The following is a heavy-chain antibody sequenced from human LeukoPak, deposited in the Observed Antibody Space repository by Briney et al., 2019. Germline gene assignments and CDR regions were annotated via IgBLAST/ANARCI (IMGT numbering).Heavy chain of an antibody. CDR3: AREVLEGDIVGATGGWFDP. Sequence: PSQTLSLTCTVSGGSISSGGYYWSWIRQPPGKGLEWIGYIYHSGSTYYNPSLKSRVTISVDRSKNQFSLKLSSVTAADTAVYYCAREVLEGDIVGATGGWFDPWGQGTLVTVSS. J-gene: IGHJ5*02. V-gene: IGHV4-30-2*01. CDR1: GGSISSGGYY. D-gene: IGHD1-26*01. CDR2: IYHSGST.